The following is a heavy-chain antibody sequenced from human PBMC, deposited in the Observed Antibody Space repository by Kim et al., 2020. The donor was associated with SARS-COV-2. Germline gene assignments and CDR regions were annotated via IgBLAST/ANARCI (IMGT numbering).Heavy chain of an antibody. CDR3: ARDRGPYDYYDSSGYIDY. D-gene: IGHD3-22*01. J-gene: IGHJ4*02. Sequence: QGRVTMTRDTSTSTVYMELSSLRSEDTAVYYCARDRGPYDYYDSSGYIDYWGQGTLVTVSS. V-gene: IGHV1-46*01.